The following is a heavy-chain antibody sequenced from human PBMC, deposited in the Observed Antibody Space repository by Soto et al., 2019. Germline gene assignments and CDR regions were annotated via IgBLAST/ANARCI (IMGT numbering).Heavy chain of an antibody. CDR2: ISGSGGST. J-gene: IGHJ6*02. V-gene: IGHV3-23*01. CDR1: GFTFSSYA. D-gene: IGHD3-22*01. Sequence: EVQLLESGGDLVQPGGSLRLSCAASGFTFSSYAMTWVRQAPGKGLEWVSGISGSGGSTYYADSVKGRFTISRDNSKNTMYLQMNSLRAEDTAVYYCAKGVRSYSYYGMDVWGQGTTVTVSS. CDR3: AKGVRSYSYYGMDV.